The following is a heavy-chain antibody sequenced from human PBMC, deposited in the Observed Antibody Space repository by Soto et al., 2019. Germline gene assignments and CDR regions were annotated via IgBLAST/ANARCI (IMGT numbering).Heavy chain of an antibody. Sequence: ASVKVSCKASGYTFTGYYMHWVRRAPGQGLEWMGWIDPNSGGTNYAQKFQGWVTMTRDTSISTAYMELSRLRSDDTAVYYCATTVVTSAWDYYGMDVWGQGTTVTVSS. V-gene: IGHV1-2*04. CDR2: IDPNSGGT. J-gene: IGHJ6*02. CDR1: GYTFTGYY. CDR3: ATTVVTSAWDYYGMDV. D-gene: IGHD4-17*01.